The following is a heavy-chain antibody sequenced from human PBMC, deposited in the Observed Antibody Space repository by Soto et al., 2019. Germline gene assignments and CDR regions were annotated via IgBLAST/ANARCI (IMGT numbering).Heavy chain of an antibody. CDR3: ARPSSHNDFLSGYYNYYYYGMDV. D-gene: IGHD3-3*01. Sequence: QVQLVQSGAEVKKPGASVKVSCKASGYTFTSYGISWVRQAPGQGLEWMGWISAYNGNTNYAQKLQGRVTMTTDTSTSTAYMEPRRLRSDDTAVYYCARPSSHNDFLSGYYNYYYYGMDVWVEGTTVTVSS. CDR1: GYTFTSYG. J-gene: IGHJ6*04. V-gene: IGHV1-18*01. CDR2: ISAYNGNT.